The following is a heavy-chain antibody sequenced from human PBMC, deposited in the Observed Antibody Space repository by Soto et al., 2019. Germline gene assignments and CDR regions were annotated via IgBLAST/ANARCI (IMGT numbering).Heavy chain of an antibody. CDR3: ARDRSDDINSFDAFDV. Sequence: SETLSLTCAVSGGSVSSGSHYWSWIRQPPGKGLEWIAYIYHTGNTSYNPSLKSRVNISVDMSKNQFSLRLDSVTAADTAVYYGARDRSDDINSFDAFDVWGQGTMVTVSS. J-gene: IGHJ3*01. CDR2: IYHTGNT. V-gene: IGHV4-61*01. CDR1: GGSVSSGSHY.